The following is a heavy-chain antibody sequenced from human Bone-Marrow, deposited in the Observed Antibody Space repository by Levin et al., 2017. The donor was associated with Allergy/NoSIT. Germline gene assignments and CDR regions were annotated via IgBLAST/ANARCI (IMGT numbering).Heavy chain of an antibody. CDR2: ISWNSGSI. CDR1: GFTFDGSA. CDR3: AKGSELPIYYYYGMDV. J-gene: IGHJ6*02. Sequence: LSLTCAASGFTFDGSAMHWVRQAPGKGLEWVSGISWNSGSIGYADSVKGRFTISRDNAKNSLYLQMNSLRAEDTALYYCAKGSELPIYYYYGMDVWGQGTTVTVSS. D-gene: IGHD1-26*01. V-gene: IGHV3-9*01.